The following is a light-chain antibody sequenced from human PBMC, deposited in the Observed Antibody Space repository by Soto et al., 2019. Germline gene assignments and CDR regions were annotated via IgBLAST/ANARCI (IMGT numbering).Light chain of an antibody. J-gene: IGKJ4*01. CDR3: QQANSFPLT. Sequence: QMTRSPSSLSVSVGDTITITCRASQRISTHLNWYQQKPGKAPNLLIYAASSLHSGVPSRFSGSGSGTDFTLTISSLQPEDFATYYCQQANSFPLTFGGGTKVDI. CDR2: AAS. V-gene: IGKV1-39*01. CDR1: QRISTH.